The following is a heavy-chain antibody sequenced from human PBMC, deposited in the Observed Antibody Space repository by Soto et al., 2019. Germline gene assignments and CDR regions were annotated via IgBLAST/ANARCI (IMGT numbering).Heavy chain of an antibody. V-gene: IGHV4-30-4*01. J-gene: IGHJ4*02. D-gene: IGHD5-12*01. CDR3: AREDNSGYDFDY. CDR2: IYYSGST. CDR1: GGSISSGDYY. Sequence: SETLSLTCTVSGGSISSGDYYWSWIRQPPGKGLEWIGYIYYSGSTYYNPSLKSRVTISVDTSKNQFSLKLGSVTAADTAVYYCAREDNSGYDFDYWGQGTLVTVSS.